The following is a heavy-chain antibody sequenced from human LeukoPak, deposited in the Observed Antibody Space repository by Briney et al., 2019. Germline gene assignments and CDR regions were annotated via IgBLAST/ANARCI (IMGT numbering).Heavy chain of an antibody. CDR2: ISSSSSYI. CDR1: GFTFSSYS. CDR3: AKGVRAAAGPSFDY. V-gene: IGHV3-21*01. J-gene: IGHJ4*02. D-gene: IGHD6-13*01. Sequence: PGGSLRLSCAASGFTFSSYSMNWVRQAPGKGLEWVSSISSSSSYIYYADSVKGRFTISRDNAKNSLYLQMNSLRAEDTAVYYCAKGVRAAAGPSFDYWGQGSLVTVSS.